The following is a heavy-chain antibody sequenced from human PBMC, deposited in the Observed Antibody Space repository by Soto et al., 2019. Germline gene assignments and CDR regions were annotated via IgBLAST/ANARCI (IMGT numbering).Heavy chain of an antibody. D-gene: IGHD3-3*01. CDR3: ARRDTSGFLRYFDN. V-gene: IGHV1-69*06. J-gene: IGHJ4*02. CDR1: GGTLSSFIHST. Sequence: QRPLVQSGAEVKKPGASVKVSCKASGGTLSSFIHSTINLVRKAPGQGLEWMGVIVPNVGTVNYAQKFQGRVTITADNSTGTAYMELSSLLSDDTALYYCARRDTSGFLRYFDNWVQVTLVTVSS. CDR2: IVPNVGTV.